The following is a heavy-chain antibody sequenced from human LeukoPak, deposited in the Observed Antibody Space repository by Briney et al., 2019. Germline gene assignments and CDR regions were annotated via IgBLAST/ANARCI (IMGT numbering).Heavy chain of an antibody. Sequence: GGSLRLSCAASGFTFGSYAMSWVRQAPGKGLEWVSAISGSGGSTYYADSVKGRFTISRDNSKNTLYLQMNSLRAEDTAVYYCAKADGYSSSDLTNYWGQGTLVTVSS. D-gene: IGHD6-6*01. J-gene: IGHJ4*02. V-gene: IGHV3-23*01. CDR1: GFTFGSYA. CDR2: ISGSGGST. CDR3: AKADGYSSSDLTNY.